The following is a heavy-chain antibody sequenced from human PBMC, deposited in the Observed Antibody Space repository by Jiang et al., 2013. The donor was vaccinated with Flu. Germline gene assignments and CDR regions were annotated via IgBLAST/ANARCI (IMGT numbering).Heavy chain of an antibody. CDR2: IYWNDDK. V-gene: IGHV2-5*01. Sequence: KPTQTLTLTCTFSGFSLSTSGVGVGWIRQPPGKALEWLALIYWNDDKRYSPSLKSRLTITKDTSKNQVVLTMTNMDPVDTATYYCAHRQRGYDSSGYYDPDLYNWFDPWGQGTLVTVSS. D-gene: IGHD3-22*01. CDR1: GFSLSTSGVG. CDR3: AHRQRGYDSSGYYDPDLYNWFDP. J-gene: IGHJ5*02.